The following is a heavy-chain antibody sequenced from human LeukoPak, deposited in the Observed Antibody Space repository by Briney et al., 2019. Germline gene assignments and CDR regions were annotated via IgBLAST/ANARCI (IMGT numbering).Heavy chain of an antibody. V-gene: IGHV4-38-2*02. CDR1: GYSISSGYY. CDR3: ARVGFWSGYYTPSHWFDP. D-gene: IGHD3-3*01. J-gene: IGHJ5*02. Sequence: SETLSLTCTVSGYSISSGYYWGWIRQPPGKGLEWIGSIYHSGSTYYNPSLKSRVTISVDTSKNQFSLKLSSVTAADTAVYYCARVGFWSGYYTPSHWFDPWGQGTLVTVSS. CDR2: IYHSGST.